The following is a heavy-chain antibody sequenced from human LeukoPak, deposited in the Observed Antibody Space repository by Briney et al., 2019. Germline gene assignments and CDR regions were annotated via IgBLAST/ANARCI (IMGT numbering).Heavy chain of an antibody. J-gene: IGHJ4*02. D-gene: IGHD3-10*01. CDR3: ARLGPVRGVIISDAYFDY. Sequence: GESLKISCKGSGYNFTSYWIGWVRQMPRKGLEWMGIIYPADSDTRDSPSFQGQVTISADKSISTAYLQWSSLKASDTAIYYCARLGPVRGVIISDAYFDYWGQGTLVTVSS. CDR1: GYNFTSYW. CDR2: IYPADSDT. V-gene: IGHV5-51*01.